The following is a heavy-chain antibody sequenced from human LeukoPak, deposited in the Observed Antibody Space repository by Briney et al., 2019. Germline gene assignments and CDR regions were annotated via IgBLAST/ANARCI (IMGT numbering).Heavy chain of an antibody. CDR2: INTNTGNP. J-gene: IGHJ6*03. D-gene: IGHD2-2*01. V-gene: IGHV7-4-1*02. CDR1: GYTFTSYA. Sequence: ASVKVSCKASGYTFTSYAMNWVRQAPGQGLEWMGWINTNTGNPTYAQGFTGRFVFSLDTSVSTAYLQISSLKAEDTAVYYCARGVCSSTSCLYYYYYYMDVWGKGTTVTVSS. CDR3: ARGVCSSTSCLYYYYYYMDV.